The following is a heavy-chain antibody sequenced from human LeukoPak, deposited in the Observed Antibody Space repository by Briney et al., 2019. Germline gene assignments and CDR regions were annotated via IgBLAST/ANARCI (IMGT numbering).Heavy chain of an antibody. CDR1: GYTFTSHY. CDR3: ARDLAQWLVYNWFDP. Sequence: ASVKVSCKASGYTFTSHYMHWVRQAPEQGLEWMGIISPSGGSTGYAQKFQGRVTMTRDMSTRTDYMELSRLRSDDTAVYYCARDLAQWLVYNWFDPWGQGTLVTVSS. J-gene: IGHJ5*02. V-gene: IGHV1-46*01. D-gene: IGHD6-19*01. CDR2: ISPSGGST.